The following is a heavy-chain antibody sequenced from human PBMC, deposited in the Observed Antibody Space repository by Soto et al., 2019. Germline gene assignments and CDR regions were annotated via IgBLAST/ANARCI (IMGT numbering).Heavy chain of an antibody. Sequence: QVQLVQSGAEVKKPGSSVKVSCKASGGTFSSYAISWVRQAPGQGLEWMGGIIPIFGTANYAQKFQGRVTITADESTSTAYMERSSVRSEDTAVYYCASLSDHDYGDYISYYWGQGTLVTVSS. CDR2: IIPIFGTA. D-gene: IGHD4-17*01. J-gene: IGHJ4*02. V-gene: IGHV1-69*01. CDR1: GGTFSSYA. CDR3: ASLSDHDYGDYISYY.